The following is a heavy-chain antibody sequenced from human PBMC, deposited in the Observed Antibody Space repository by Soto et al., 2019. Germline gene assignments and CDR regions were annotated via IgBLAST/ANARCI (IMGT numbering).Heavy chain of an antibody. CDR2: IYSLGNT. V-gene: IGHV4-39*01. Sequence: QMQLQESGPGLVKPSETLSLTCTVSGGSISSSSYYWGWIRQPPGQGLEWLGTIYSLGNTYYNPSLTSRVTLSVNKSKSQLFLKLSSVTAPDPAGYYCARQISDSSGYYYAYWGQGTLVTVSS. CDR3: ARQISDSSGYYYAY. CDR1: GGSISSSSYY. J-gene: IGHJ4*02. D-gene: IGHD3-22*01.